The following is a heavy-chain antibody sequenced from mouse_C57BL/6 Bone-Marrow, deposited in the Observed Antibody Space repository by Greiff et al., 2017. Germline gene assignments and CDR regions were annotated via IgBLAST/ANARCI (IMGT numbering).Heavy chain of an antibody. D-gene: IGHD6-1*01. V-gene: IGHV1-53*01. Sequence: QVQLQQPGTVLAKPGASVKLSCKASGYTFTSYWMHWVKQRTGQGLEWIGNINPSNGGTNYNEQFKSKATLTVDKSSSTAYMQLSSLTSEDTAVYYWAKRVLYYFDYWGQGTTLTVSS. CDR3: AKRVLYYFDY. CDR1: GYTFTSYW. CDR2: INPSNGGT. J-gene: IGHJ2*01.